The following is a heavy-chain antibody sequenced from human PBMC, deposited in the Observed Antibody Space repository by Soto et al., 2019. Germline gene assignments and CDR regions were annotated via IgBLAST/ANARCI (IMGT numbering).Heavy chain of an antibody. CDR3: AGAAIMKAWFDP. CDR2: MNPNSGDT. D-gene: IGHD3-16*01. Sequence: QVQLVQSGAEVRKPGASVKVACKASGYAFSSYDINWVRQATGQGLEWMGWMNPNSGDTGYAEKFQGRVTMTRDTSIGTAYMELTSLRSDDTAMYYCAGAAIMKAWFDPWGQGTLVNVSS. V-gene: IGHV1-8*01. J-gene: IGHJ5*02. CDR1: GYAFSSYD.